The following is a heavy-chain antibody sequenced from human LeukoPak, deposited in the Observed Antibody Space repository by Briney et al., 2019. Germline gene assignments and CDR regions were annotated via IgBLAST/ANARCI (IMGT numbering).Heavy chain of an antibody. CDR3: ARVQQLVRYFDY. D-gene: IGHD6-13*01. CDR2: IYHSGST. Sequence: SETLSLTCTVSGYSISSGYYWGWIRQPPGKGLEWIGSIYHSGSTYYNPSLKSRVTISVDTSKNQFSLKLSSVTAADTAVYYCARVQQLVRYFDYWGQGTLVTVSS. J-gene: IGHJ4*02. CDR1: GYSISSGYY. V-gene: IGHV4-38-2*02.